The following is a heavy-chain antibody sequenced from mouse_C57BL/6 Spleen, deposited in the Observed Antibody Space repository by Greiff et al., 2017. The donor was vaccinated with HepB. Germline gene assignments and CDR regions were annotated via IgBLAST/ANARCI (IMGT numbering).Heavy chain of an antibody. Sequence: VQLQQSGAELVRPGASVKLSCTASGFNIKDDYMHWVKQRPEQGLEWIGWIDPENGDTEYASKFQGKATITADTSSNTAYLQLSSLTSEDTAVYYWTTNPIYDDSDYWGQGTTLTVSS. D-gene: IGHD2-4*01. V-gene: IGHV14-4*01. J-gene: IGHJ2*01. CDR2: IDPENGDT. CDR1: GFNIKDDY. CDR3: TTNPIYDDSDY.